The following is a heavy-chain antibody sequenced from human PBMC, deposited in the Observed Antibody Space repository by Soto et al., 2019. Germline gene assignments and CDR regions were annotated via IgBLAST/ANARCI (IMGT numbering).Heavy chain of an antibody. CDR3: ARDHSEGPQTYTIFGVVIPYYYYGMDV. CDR2: ISSSSSTI. J-gene: IGHJ6*02. Sequence: PGGSLRLSCAASGFTFSSYSMNWVRQAPGKGLEWVSYISSSSSTIYYADSVKGRFTISRDNAKNSLYLQMNSLRDEDTAVYYCARDHSEGPQTYTIFGVVIPYYYYGMDVWGQETTVTVSS. V-gene: IGHV3-48*02. CDR1: GFTFSSYS. D-gene: IGHD3-3*01.